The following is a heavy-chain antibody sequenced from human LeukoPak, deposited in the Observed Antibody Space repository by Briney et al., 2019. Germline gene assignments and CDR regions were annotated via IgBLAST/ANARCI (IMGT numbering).Heavy chain of an antibody. CDR1: GFTISSNY. Sequence: PGGSLRLSCAASGFTISSNYMSWVRQAPGKGLEWVSVIYSGGSTYYADSVKGRFTISRDNSKNTLYLQMSSLRAEDTAVYYCARVSREYYDSKYFDYWGQGTPVTVSS. D-gene: IGHD3-22*01. V-gene: IGHV3-53*01. J-gene: IGHJ4*02. CDR3: ARVSREYYDSKYFDY. CDR2: IYSGGST.